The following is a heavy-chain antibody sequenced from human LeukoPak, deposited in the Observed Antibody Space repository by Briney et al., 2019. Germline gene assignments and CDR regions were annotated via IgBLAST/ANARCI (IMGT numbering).Heavy chain of an antibody. CDR2: IIPIFGTA. Sequence: SVKVSCKASGGTFSSYAISWVRQAPGQGLEWMGRIIPIFGTANYAQKFQGRVTITTDESTSTAYMELSSLRSEDTAVYYCASGVHRYCSGGSCYFNDWGQGTLVTVSS. CDR1: GGTFSSYA. V-gene: IGHV1-69*05. J-gene: IGHJ4*02. CDR3: ASGVHRYCSGGSCYFND. D-gene: IGHD2-15*01.